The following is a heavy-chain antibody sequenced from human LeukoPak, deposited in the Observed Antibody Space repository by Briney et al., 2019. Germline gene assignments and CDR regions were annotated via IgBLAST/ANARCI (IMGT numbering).Heavy chain of an antibody. CDR2: IYTSGST. D-gene: IGHD2-2*01. CDR1: GGSISSYY. Sequence: PSETLSLTCTVSGGSISSYYWSWIRQPAGKGLEWIGRIYTSGSTNYNPSLKSRVTMSVDTSKNQFSLKLSSVTAADTAVYYCARELFDGFHQGFDPWGQGTLVTVSS. J-gene: IGHJ5*02. V-gene: IGHV4-4*07. CDR3: ARELFDGFHQGFDP.